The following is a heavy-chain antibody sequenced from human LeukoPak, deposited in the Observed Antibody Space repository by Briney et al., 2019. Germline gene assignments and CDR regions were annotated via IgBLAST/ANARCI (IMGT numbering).Heavy chain of an antibody. Sequence: QTGGSLRLSCAASGFTVSSNYMSWVRQAPGKGLEWVSVIYGGGSTYYADSVKGRFAISRDNSKNTLFLHMNSLRAEDTAVYYCAGGGYTYGLYWGQGDLVTVSS. J-gene: IGHJ4*02. V-gene: IGHV3-66*01. CDR3: AGGGYTYGLY. CDR1: GFTVSSNY. D-gene: IGHD5-18*01. CDR2: IYGGGST.